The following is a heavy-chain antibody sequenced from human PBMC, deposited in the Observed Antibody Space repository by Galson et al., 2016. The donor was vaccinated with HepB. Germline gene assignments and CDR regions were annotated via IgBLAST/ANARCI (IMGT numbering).Heavy chain of an antibody. D-gene: IGHD1/OR15-1a*01. V-gene: IGHV3-48*04. J-gene: IGHJ6*01. Sequence: SLRLSCAASGVSFGSHSMHWVRQAPGKGLEWISYIGFDGNTVHYADSVKGRFTISRDNAKKSLFLQMNSLRAEDTAVYYCARGKVRAILGNILGDDDYGFDVWGQGTTVTVSS. CDR3: ARGKVRAILGNILGDDDYGFDV. CDR2: IGFDGNTV. CDR1: GVSFGSHS.